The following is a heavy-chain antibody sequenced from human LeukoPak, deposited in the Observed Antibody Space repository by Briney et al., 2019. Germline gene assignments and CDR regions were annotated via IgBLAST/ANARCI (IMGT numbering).Heavy chain of an antibody. V-gene: IGHV3-23*01. J-gene: IGHJ6*02. CDR3: AKDRGAGYSYGNYYYYGMDV. Sequence: GGSLRLSCAASGFTFSSYAMSWVRQAPGKGLEWVSAISGSGGSTYYADSVKGRFTISRDNSKNTLYLQMNSLRAEDTAVYYCAKDRGAGYSYGNYYYYGMDVWGQGTTVTVSS. CDR1: GFTFSSYA. CDR2: ISGSGGST. D-gene: IGHD5-18*01.